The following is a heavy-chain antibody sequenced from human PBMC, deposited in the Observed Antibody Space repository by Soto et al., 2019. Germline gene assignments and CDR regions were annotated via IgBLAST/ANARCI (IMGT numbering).Heavy chain of an antibody. D-gene: IGHD4-4*01. V-gene: IGHV3-30-3*01. Sequence: TGGSLRLSCAASGFTFSSYAMSWVRQAPGKGLEWVAVISYAGSNKYYADSVKGRFTISRDNSKNTLYLQMNSLRTEDTAVYYCARPLWRDDYNWGYFDLWGRGTLVTVSS. J-gene: IGHJ2*01. CDR1: GFTFSSYA. CDR3: ARPLWRDDYNWGYFDL. CDR2: ISYAGSNK.